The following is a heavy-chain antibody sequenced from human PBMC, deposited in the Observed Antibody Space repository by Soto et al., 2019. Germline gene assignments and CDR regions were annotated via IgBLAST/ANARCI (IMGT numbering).Heavy chain of an antibody. CDR1: GGTFSSYA. CDR3: ARQSRTVVTAILYLRYCGMDV. J-gene: IGHJ6*02. D-gene: IGHD2-21*02. Sequence: ASVKVSCKASGGTFSSYAISWVRQAPGQGLEWMGGIIPIFGTANYAQKFQGRVTITADESTSTAYMELSSLRSEDTAVYYCARQSRTVVTAILYLRYCGMDVWGQGTTVTVSS. V-gene: IGHV1-69*13. CDR2: IIPIFGTA.